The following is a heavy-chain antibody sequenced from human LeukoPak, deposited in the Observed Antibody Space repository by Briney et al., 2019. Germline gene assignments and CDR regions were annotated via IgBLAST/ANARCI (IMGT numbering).Heavy chain of an antibody. Sequence: GGSLRLXCAASGFTFSSYWMHWVRHAPGKGLVWVSRINSDGSSTSYADSVKGRFTISRDNAKNTLYLRMNSLRAEDTAVYYCARDLVGSGWYFGDAFDIWGQGTMVTVSS. CDR3: ARDLVGSGWYFGDAFDI. CDR2: INSDGSST. J-gene: IGHJ3*02. D-gene: IGHD6-19*01. CDR1: GFTFSSYW. V-gene: IGHV3-74*01.